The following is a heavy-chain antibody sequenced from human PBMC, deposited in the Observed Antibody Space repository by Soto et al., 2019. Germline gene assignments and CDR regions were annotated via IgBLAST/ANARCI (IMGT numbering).Heavy chain of an antibody. CDR3: ARGSITIFSPDRI. CDR1: GFTFSDYY. J-gene: IGHJ3*02. V-gene: IGHV3-11*05. CDR2: ISSSSSYT. Sequence: PGGSLRLSCAASGFTFSDYYMSWIRQAPGKGLEWVSYISSSSSYTNYADSVKGRFTISRDNAKNSLYLQMNSLRAEDTAVYYCARGSITIFSPDRIWGQGTMVTVSS. D-gene: IGHD3-9*01.